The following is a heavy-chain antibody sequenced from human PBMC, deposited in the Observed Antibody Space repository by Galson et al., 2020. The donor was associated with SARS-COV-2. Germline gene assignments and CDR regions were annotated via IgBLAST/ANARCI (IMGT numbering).Heavy chain of an antibody. Sequence: SETLSLTCDVSGYSINSGYYWGWVRQSPRKGLEWIGSIYHTGSTFYNPSLDSRVTISADTSKKQFSLRLSSVSTTDTAMYYCAARGNCISTTCYWAAFDVWGHGTMVTVSS. V-gene: IGHV4-38-2*01. J-gene: IGHJ3*01. CDR3: AARGNCISTTCYWAAFDV. D-gene: IGHD2-2*01. CDR1: GYSINSGYY. CDR2: IYHTGST.